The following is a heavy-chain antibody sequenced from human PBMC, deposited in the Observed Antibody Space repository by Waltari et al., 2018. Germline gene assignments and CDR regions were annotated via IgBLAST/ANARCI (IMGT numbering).Heavy chain of an antibody. CDR3: ARGSRTYDYGDYTHEYFQH. J-gene: IGHJ1*01. D-gene: IGHD4-17*01. CDR1: GGTFSSYA. Sequence: QVQLVQSGAEVKKPGSSVKVSCKASGGTFSSYAIIWVRQAPGQGLEWMGGIIPILGTANYEQKVQGRVTITTDESTSTAYMELSSLRSEDTAVYYCARGSRTYDYGDYTHEYFQHWGQGTLVTVSS. CDR2: IIPILGTA. V-gene: IGHV1-69*05.